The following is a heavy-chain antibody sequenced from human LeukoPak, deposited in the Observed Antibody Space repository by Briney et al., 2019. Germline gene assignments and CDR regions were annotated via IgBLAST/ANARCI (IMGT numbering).Heavy chain of an antibody. CDR1: GGSISSYY. D-gene: IGHD3/OR15-3a*01. CDR3: ARDVDGLGIDY. Sequence: SETLSLTCTVSGGSISSYYWSWLRQPPGKGLEWIGYIYYSGSTNYNPSLKSRGTISVDTSRNQFSLKLTSVTAADTAIYYCARDVDGLGIDYWGQGALVTVSS. J-gene: IGHJ4*02. CDR2: IYYSGST. V-gene: IGHV4-59*01.